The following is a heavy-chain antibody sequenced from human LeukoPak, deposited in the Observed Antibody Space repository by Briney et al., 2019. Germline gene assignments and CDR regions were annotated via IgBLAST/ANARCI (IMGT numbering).Heavy chain of an antibody. CDR3: ARDVSPGPFVMATIY. CDR2: INPSGGST. CDR1: GYTFTSYY. J-gene: IGHJ4*02. D-gene: IGHD5-24*01. V-gene: IGHV1-46*01. Sequence: ASVTVSCNSSGYTFTSYYMHWVRKAPGQGLGWMGIINPSGGSTSYAQQFQGRVTMTRDTSTSTVYMELSSLRSEDTAVYYCARDVSPGPFVMATIYWGQGTLVTVSS.